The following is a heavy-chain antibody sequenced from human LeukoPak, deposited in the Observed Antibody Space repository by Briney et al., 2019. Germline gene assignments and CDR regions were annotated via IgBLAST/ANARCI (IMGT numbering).Heavy chain of an antibody. V-gene: IGHV3-30*04. CDR2: TSSDGSIK. CDR3: ARDLLSGAPDYFDC. CDR1: GFIFISYD. J-gene: IGHJ4*02. Sequence: GRSLRLSCAASGFIFISYDMHWVRQAPGKGLEWVAVTSSDGSIKIYTDSVKGRFTISRDNSKNTLYLEMNSPRVDDTAVYFCARDLLSGAPDYFDCWGQGTLVTVSS. D-gene: IGHD1-14*01.